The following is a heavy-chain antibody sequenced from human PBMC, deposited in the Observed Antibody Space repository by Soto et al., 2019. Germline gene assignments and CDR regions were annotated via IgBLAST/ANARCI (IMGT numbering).Heavy chain of an antibody. V-gene: IGHV4-39*01. CDR2: IFYLGSS. D-gene: IGHD3-3*02. Sequence: SETLSLACTVSGDSIIGSDFYWGWVRQPPGKGLEWIGSIFYLGSSYYNPSLKSRVTMSVDTSKNQFSLRLRSVTAADTALYFCARHSLALRKNNWFDPWGQGIMVAVSS. CDR1: GDSIIGSDFY. CDR3: ARHSLALRKNNWFDP. J-gene: IGHJ5*02.